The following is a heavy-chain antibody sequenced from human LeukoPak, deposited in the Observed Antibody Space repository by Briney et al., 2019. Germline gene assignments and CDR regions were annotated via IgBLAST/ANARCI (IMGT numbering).Heavy chain of an antibody. D-gene: IGHD3-10*01. CDR1: GFTFSSYW. Sequence: PGGSLRLSCAASGFTFSSYWMSWVRQAPGKGLEWVANIKEDGSAKYSVDSAKGRFTISRDNAKGSLYLQMNSLRAEDTAVYYCARDRTGSGSYSDHWGQGTLITVSS. V-gene: IGHV3-7*01. CDR2: IKEDGSAK. J-gene: IGHJ4*02. CDR3: ARDRTGSGSYSDH.